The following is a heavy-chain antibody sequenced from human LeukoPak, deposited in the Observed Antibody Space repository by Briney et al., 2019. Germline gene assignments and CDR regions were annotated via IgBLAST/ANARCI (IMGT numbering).Heavy chain of an antibody. CDR3: ARVVDTAMVPYYFDY. J-gene: IGHJ4*02. CDR2: IYYSGST. V-gene: IGHV4-59*01. Sequence: SETLSLTCTVSGGSISSYYWSWIRQPPGKGLEWIGYIYYSGSTNYNLSLKSRVTISVDTSKNQFSLKLSSVTAADTAVYYCARVVDTAMVPYYFDYWGQGTLVTVSS. CDR1: GGSISSYY. D-gene: IGHD5-18*01.